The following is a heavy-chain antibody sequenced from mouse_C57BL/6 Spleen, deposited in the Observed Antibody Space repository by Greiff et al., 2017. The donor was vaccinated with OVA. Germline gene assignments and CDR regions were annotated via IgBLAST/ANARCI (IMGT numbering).Heavy chain of an antibody. CDR3: ARGDDYDYFDY. Sequence: QVQLQQSGAELVRPGASVKLSCKASGYTFTDYYINWVKQRPGQGLEWIARIYPGSGNTYYNEKFKGKATLTAEKSSSTAYMQLSSLTSEDSAVYFCARGDDYDYFDYWGQGTTRTVSS. J-gene: IGHJ2*01. V-gene: IGHV1-76*01. CDR1: GYTFTDYY. D-gene: IGHD2-4*01. CDR2: IYPGSGNT.